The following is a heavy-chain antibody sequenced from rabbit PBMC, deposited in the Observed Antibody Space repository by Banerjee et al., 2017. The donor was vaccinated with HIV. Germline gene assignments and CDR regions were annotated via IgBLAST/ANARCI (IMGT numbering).Heavy chain of an antibody. J-gene: IGHJ4*01. V-gene: IGHV1S45*01. Sequence: QQQLQESGGGLFQPGGSLALTCKASGFSLSNNYYMCWVRQAPGKGLELIACIYTSSGSTWYASWAKGRFTISKTSSTTVTLQMTSLTAADTATYFCARDVTWGDWELWGPGTLVTVS. CDR3: ARDVTWGDWEL. CDR1: GFSLSNNYY. CDR2: IYTSSGST. D-gene: IGHD4-1*01.